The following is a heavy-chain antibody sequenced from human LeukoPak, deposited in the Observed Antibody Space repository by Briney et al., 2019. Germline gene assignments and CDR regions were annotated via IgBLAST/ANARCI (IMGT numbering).Heavy chain of an antibody. V-gene: IGHV3-7*01. D-gene: IGHD6-19*01. Sequence: GGSLRLSCAASGFTFSSQWMDWVRQAPGKGLEWVANINQDGSEKYYVDSVKGRFTISRDNAKNSVFLQMDSLRVEDTAVYYCARILDSAWGELGYWGQGTLVTVSS. CDR3: ARILDSAWGELGY. CDR2: INQDGSEK. CDR1: GFTFSSQW. J-gene: IGHJ4*02.